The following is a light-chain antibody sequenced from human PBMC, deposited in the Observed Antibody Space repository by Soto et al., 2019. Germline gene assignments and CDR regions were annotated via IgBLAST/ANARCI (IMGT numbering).Light chain of an antibody. Sequence: EIVLTQSPGTLSLSPGERATLSCRASQGVSSSYLAWYQQKPGQPPRLLIYGASSRATGIPYRLSGSVSGTYFTLTITRLEPEDFAVYYCQHYRTSFGGGTKVEIK. CDR1: QGVSSSY. V-gene: IGKV3-20*01. CDR2: GAS. CDR3: QHYRTS. J-gene: IGKJ4*01.